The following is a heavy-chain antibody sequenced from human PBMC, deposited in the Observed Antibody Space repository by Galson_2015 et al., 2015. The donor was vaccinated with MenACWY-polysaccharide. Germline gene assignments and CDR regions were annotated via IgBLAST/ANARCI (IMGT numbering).Heavy chain of an antibody. CDR2: ISSGGTTI. D-gene: IGHD2-15*01. CDR3: AREPAARPVDY. Sequence: SLRLSCAASGFTFSSYNMNWVRQAPGKGLEWISYISSGGTTIYYADSVKGRFTTSRDNAKNSLYLQMNDLRDEDTAVYYCAREPAARPVDYWGQGTLVTVSS. J-gene: IGHJ4*02. CDR1: GFTFSSYN. V-gene: IGHV3-48*03.